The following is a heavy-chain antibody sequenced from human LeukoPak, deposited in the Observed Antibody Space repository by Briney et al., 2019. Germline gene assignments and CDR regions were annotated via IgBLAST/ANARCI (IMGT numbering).Heavy chain of an antibody. CDR2: IRFDGSNQ. V-gene: IGHV3-30*02. Sequence: GGSLRLSCAASGFTFRSFGMPFVRQAPGKGLEWVAFIRFDGSNQYYTDSVKGRFTISRDNSNNTLFLQMNNLRGDDTAVYLCAKGYGESHFDSWGQGTLVTVSS. J-gene: IGHJ4*02. CDR3: AKGYGESHFDS. D-gene: IGHD5-18*01. CDR1: GFTFRSFG.